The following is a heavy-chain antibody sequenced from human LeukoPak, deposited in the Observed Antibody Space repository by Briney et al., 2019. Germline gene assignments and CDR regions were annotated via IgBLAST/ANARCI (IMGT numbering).Heavy chain of an antibody. V-gene: IGHV4-30-4*01. Sequence: PSQTLSLTCTVSGGSISSGDYYWSWIRQPPGKGLEWIVNIYYSGSTYYNPSLKSRVTISVDTSKKQFSLKLSSVTAADTAVYYCARVRTYYDFWSGYSYNWFDPWGQGTLVTVSS. CDR2: IYYSGST. CDR1: GGSISSGDYY. CDR3: ARVRTYYDFWSGYSYNWFDP. J-gene: IGHJ5*02. D-gene: IGHD3-3*01.